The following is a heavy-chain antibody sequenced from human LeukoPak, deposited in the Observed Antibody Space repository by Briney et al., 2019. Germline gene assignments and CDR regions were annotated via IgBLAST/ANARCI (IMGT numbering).Heavy chain of an antibody. CDR1: XFXFSXYA. CDR2: ISYDGSNK. CDR3: ARGDHDYDSSGYIDY. Sequence: LRLSXAAXXFXFSXYAMHWVRQAPGKGLEWVAVISYDGSNKYNADSVKGRFTIYRDNSKNTLYLQMNSLRAEDTAVYYCARGDHDYDSSGYIDYWGQGTLVTVSS. D-gene: IGHD3-22*01. V-gene: IGHV3-30-3*01. J-gene: IGHJ4*02.